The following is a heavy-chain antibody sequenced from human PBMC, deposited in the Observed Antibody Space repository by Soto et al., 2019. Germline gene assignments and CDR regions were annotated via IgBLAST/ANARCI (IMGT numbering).Heavy chain of an antibody. J-gene: IGHJ3*02. Sequence: QVQLQESGPGLVKPSETLSLTCTVSGGSVSSGSYYWTWIRQPPGKRMECIGYIHFSGRTNYNPSLETRVXXSXDKXRNQFSLKLNSVTAADTAVYYCARGPATRSGAFDIWGQGTMVTVSS. CDR3: ARGPATRSGAFDI. CDR1: GGSVSSGSYY. CDR2: IHFSGRT. V-gene: IGHV4-61*01. D-gene: IGHD6-25*01.